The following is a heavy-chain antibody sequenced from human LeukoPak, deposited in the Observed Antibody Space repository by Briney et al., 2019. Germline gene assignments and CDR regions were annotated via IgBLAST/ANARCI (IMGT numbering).Heavy chain of an antibody. CDR2: INPNSGGT. Sequence: ASVKASCKASGYTFTAYYMHWLRQAPGQGLQWMGWINPNSGGTNYAQKFQGRVTMTGDTSISTAYMELSSLRSDDTAVYYCAGGSVNDYEDIDYWGQGTLVTVSS. CDR3: AGGSVNDYEDIDY. V-gene: IGHV1-2*02. D-gene: IGHD5/OR15-5a*01. CDR1: GYTFTAYY. J-gene: IGHJ4*02.